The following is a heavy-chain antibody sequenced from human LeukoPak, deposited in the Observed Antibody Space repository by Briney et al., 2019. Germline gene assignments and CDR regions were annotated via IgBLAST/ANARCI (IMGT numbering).Heavy chain of an antibody. V-gene: IGHV3-74*01. D-gene: IGHD5-18*01. Sequence: GGSLRLSCAASGFTFSSYWMNWVRQAPGKGLVWVSRINSDGTSTNYADSVKGRFTISRDNAKNTLYLQMNSLRAEDTAVYYCARDRGYSYAYGVDYWGQGTLVTVSS. CDR3: ARDRGYSYAYGVDY. CDR1: GFTFSSYW. CDR2: INSDGTST. J-gene: IGHJ4*02.